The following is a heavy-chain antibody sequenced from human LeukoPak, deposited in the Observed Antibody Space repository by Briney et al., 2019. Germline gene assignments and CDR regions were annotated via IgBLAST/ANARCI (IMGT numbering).Heavy chain of an antibody. Sequence: SVKVSCKASGGTFSSYAISWVRQAPGQELEWMGGIIPIFGTANYAQKFQGRVTITTDESTSTAYMELSSLRSEDTAVYYCARDGDYYDSSGFNDAFDIWGQGTMVTVSS. CDR2: IIPIFGTA. J-gene: IGHJ3*02. CDR3: ARDGDYYDSSGFNDAFDI. CDR1: GGTFSSYA. V-gene: IGHV1-69*05. D-gene: IGHD3-22*01.